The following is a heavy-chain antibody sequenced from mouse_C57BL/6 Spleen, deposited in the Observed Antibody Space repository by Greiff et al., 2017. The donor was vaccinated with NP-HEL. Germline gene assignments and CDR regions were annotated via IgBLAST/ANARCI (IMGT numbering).Heavy chain of an antibody. J-gene: IGHJ2*01. CDR1: GYTFTSYW. V-gene: IGHV1-55*01. D-gene: IGHD1-1*01. CDR3: SRYTTVVALDY. Sequence: QVQLQQPGAELVKPGASVKMSCKASGYTFTSYWITWVKPRPGQGLEWIGDIYPGSGSTNYNEKFKSKATLTVDTSSSTAYMQLSSLTSDDSSVYYCSRYTTVVALDYWGQGTTLTVSS. CDR2: IYPGSGST.